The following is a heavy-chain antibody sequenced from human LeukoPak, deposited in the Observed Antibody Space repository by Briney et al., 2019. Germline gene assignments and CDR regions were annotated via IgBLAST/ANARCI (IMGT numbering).Heavy chain of an antibody. V-gene: IGHV4-34*09. Sequence: TLSLTCAVYGGSFSGYYWSWIRQPPGKGLEWIGYIYYSGSTYYNPSLKSRVTISVDTSKNQFSLKLSSVTAADTAVYYCAREDGTGAFDIWGQGTMVTVSS. D-gene: IGHD1-14*01. CDR2: IYYSGST. J-gene: IGHJ3*02. CDR3: AREDGTGAFDI. CDR1: GGSFSGYY.